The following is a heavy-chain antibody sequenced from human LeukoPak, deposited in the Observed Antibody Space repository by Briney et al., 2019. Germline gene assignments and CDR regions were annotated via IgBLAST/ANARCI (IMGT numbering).Heavy chain of an antibody. D-gene: IGHD4-11*01. CDR2: IRFDGSHQ. V-gene: IGHV3-30*02. Sequence: QSGGSLRLSCAASGFTFTTSGMHWVRQAPGKGLEWVAFIRFDGSHQYYADSVKGRFTITRDNSMNTLYLHLNSLRPEDTALYYCARDRWDYDYSKYYFDYWGQGTLVTVSS. CDR1: GFTFTTSG. CDR3: ARDRWDYDYSKYYFDY. J-gene: IGHJ4*02.